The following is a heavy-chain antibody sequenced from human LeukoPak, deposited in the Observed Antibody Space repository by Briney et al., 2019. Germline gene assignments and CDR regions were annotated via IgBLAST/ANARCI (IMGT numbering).Heavy chain of an antibody. Sequence: PGRSLRLSCAASGFTFDDYAMHWVRQAPGKGLEWVSGISWNSGSIGYADSVQGRFTISRDNAKNSLYLQMNSLRAEDTALYYCAKDTVPCSGGSCYSGYYYYGMDVWGQGTTVTVSS. J-gene: IGHJ6*02. CDR1: GFTFDDYA. V-gene: IGHV3-9*01. CDR2: ISWNSGSI. D-gene: IGHD2-15*01. CDR3: AKDTVPCSGGSCYSGYYYYGMDV.